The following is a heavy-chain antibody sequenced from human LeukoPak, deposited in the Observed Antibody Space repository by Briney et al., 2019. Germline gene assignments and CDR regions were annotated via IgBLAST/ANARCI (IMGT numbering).Heavy chain of an antibody. J-gene: IGHJ4*02. CDR3: ARFVRSSGSDY. CDR1: AYTFTDYS. V-gene: IGHV1-2*02. Sequence: GASVKVSCQASAYTFTDYSIHWVRQAPGQGLEWMGWINPNSGGTNYAQKFQGRVTMTRDTSISTAYMELSRLRSDDTAVYYCARFVRSSGSDYWGQGTLVTVSS. CDR2: INPNSGGT. D-gene: IGHD6-19*01.